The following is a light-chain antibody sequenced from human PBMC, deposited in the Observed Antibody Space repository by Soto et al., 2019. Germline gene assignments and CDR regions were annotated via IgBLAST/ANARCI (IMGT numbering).Light chain of an antibody. CDR3: QQRSSWPLT. V-gene: IGKV3-11*01. CDR2: EAS. Sequence: EIVLTQSPATLSLSPGERATLSCRASQSVSTYLAWYQQKPGQAPRLLIYEASNRATGIPARFSGSGSGTEFTLTISSLDPGDFAVYYCQQRSSWPLTFGGGTTVEI. J-gene: IGKJ4*01. CDR1: QSVSTY.